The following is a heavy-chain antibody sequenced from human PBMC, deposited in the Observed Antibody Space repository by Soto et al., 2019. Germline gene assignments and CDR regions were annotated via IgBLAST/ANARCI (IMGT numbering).Heavy chain of an antibody. CDR3: ARQGYSSGWYGYYYYGMDV. CDR2: IYYSGST. D-gene: IGHD6-19*01. V-gene: IGHV4-39*01. CDR1: GGSISSSSYY. J-gene: IGHJ6*02. Sequence: SDTLSLTCTVSGGSISSSSYYWGWIRQPPGKGLEWIGSIYYSGSTYYNPSLKSRVTISVDTSKNQFSLKLSSVTAADTAVYYCARQGYSSGWYGYYYYGMDVWGQGTTVTVSS.